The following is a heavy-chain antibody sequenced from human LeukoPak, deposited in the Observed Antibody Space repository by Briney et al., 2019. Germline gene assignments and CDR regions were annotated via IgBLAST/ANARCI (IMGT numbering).Heavy chain of an antibody. J-gene: IGHJ4*02. CDR1: GYTFTGSY. V-gene: IGHV1-2*02. CDR3: ARDQYYDRSGFFDY. Sequence: GASVKVSCKASGYTFTGSYMHWVRQAPGQGLEWMGWINPNSGDTNYAQKFQGRVTMTRDTSISTVYMELSRLRSDDTALYYCARDQYYDRSGFFDYWGQGTLVTVSS. D-gene: IGHD3-22*01. CDR2: INPNSGDT.